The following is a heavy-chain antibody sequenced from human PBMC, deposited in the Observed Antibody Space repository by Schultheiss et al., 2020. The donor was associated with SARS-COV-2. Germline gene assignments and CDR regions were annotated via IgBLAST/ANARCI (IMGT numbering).Heavy chain of an antibody. CDR2: IYYSGST. D-gene: IGHD1/OR15-1a*01. V-gene: IGHV4-59*01. J-gene: IGHJ6*02. Sequence: SQTLSLTCTVSGGSISSYYWSWIRQPPGKGLEWIGYIYYSGSTNYNPSLKSRVTISVDTSKNQFSLKLSSVTAADTAVYYCARDQNTPNYYYYYGMDVWGQGTTVTVSS. CDR1: GGSISSYY. CDR3: ARDQNTPNYYYYYGMDV.